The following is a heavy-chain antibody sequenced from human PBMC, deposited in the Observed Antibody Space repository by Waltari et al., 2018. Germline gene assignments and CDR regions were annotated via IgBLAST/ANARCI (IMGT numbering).Heavy chain of an antibody. Sequence: QVQLQQWGAGLLKPSETLSLTCSVSGASFSSYYWGWVRHVTGKGLEWIGQIRHPGNTNYNPSLQSRVAISIDTSRNQFSLMVFSVTAADTGLYFCTRGGNYDFWSHSPFVDPWGQGTQVSVSS. V-gene: IGHV4-34*01. CDR1: GASFSSYY. J-gene: IGHJ5*02. D-gene: IGHD3-3*01. CDR3: TRGGNYDFWSHSPFVDP. CDR2: IRHPGNT.